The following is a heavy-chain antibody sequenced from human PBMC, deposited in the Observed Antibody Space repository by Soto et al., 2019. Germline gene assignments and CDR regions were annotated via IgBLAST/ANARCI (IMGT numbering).Heavy chain of an antibody. D-gene: IGHD5-12*01. V-gene: IGHV1-2*04. CDR3: ARERVKGVATTIPWKNYYYYYGMDV. CDR1: GYTFTGYY. CDR2: INPNSGGT. J-gene: IGHJ6*02. Sequence: ASVKVSCKASGYTFTGYYMHWVRQAPGQGLEWMGWINPNSGGTNYAQKFQGWVTMTRDTSISTAYMELSRLRSDDTAVYYCARERVKGVATTIPWKNYYYYYGMDVWGQGTTVTVSS.